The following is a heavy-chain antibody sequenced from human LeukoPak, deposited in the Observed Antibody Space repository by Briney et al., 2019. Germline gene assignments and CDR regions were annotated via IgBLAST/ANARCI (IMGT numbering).Heavy chain of an antibody. CDR2: ISTNSGST. CDR1: GFTFSSYA. J-gene: IGHJ4*02. D-gene: IGHD1-26*01. CDR3: AKNTSGTYLDC. Sequence: GGSLRLSCAASGFTFSSYAMSWVRQAPGKGLEWVSSISTNSGSTNYADSVKGRFTISRGNSKNMVYLQMNSLRAEDTAVYYCAKNTSGTYLDCWGQGILVTVSS. V-gene: IGHV3-23*01.